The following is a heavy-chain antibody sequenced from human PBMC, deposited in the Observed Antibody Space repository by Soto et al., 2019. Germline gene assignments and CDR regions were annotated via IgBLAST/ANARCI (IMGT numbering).Heavy chain of an antibody. J-gene: IGHJ4*02. D-gene: IGHD6-19*01. CDR1: GFTFSSYS. CDR2: ISSSSSTI. V-gene: IGHV3-48*01. Sequence: GGSLRLSCAASGFTFSSYSMNWVRQAPGKGLEWVSYISSSSSTIYYADSVKGRFTISRDNAKNSLYLQMNSLRAEDTAVYYCARDGRFRGLAVAVCDYWGQGTLVTVSS. CDR3: ARDGRFRGLAVAVCDY.